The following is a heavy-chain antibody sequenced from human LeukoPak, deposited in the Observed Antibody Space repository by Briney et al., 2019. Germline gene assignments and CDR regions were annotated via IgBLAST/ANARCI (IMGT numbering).Heavy chain of an antibody. J-gene: IGHJ6*02. V-gene: IGHV3-33*01. D-gene: IGHD3-3*01. CDR2: IWYDGSDK. Sequence: PGESLRLSCGASGFTFSSFGMHWLRQAPGKGLEWVAIIWYDGSDKYYSDSVKGRFTISRDNAKNSLYLQMNSLRAEDTAVYYCARDRSNFFWYCGMDVWGQGTTVTVSS. CDR3: ARDRSNFFWYCGMDV. CDR1: GFTFSSFG.